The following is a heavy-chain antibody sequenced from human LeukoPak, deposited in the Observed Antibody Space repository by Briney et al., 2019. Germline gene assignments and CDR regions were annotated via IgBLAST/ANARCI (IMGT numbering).Heavy chain of an antibody. CDR1: GYTFTGYY. CDR2: INPNSGGK. D-gene: IGHD3-22*01. Sequence: ASVKVSCKASGYTFTGYYMHWVRQAPGHRLEWMGRINPNSGGKNYAQKFQGRVSMSRDTSISTAYMELSRLRSDDTAVYYCAQEGSVVVIKGVIRYFDYWGQGTLVTVSS. J-gene: IGHJ4*02. V-gene: IGHV1-2*06. CDR3: AQEGSVVVIKGVIRYFDY.